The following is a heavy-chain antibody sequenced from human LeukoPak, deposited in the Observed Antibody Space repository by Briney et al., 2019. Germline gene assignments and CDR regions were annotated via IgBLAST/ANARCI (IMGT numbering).Heavy chain of an antibody. CDR2: ITYDGYYK. J-gene: IGHJ4*02. CDR3: ARDLSPVVRASPMGY. Sequence: GGSLRLSCAASGFTFTNYGMHWVRQAPGKGLEWVALITYDGYYKYYSDSVKGRFTISRDTSKNTLYLQMNSLRAEDTAVYYCARDLSPVVRASPMGYWGQGTPVTVSS. V-gene: IGHV3-30*03. CDR1: GFTFTNYG. D-gene: IGHD3-10*01.